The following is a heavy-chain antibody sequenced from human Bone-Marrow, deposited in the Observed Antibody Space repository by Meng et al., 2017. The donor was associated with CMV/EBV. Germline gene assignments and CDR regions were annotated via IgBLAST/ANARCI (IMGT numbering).Heavy chain of an antibody. CDR3: ALSLGSGSSFGMDV. J-gene: IGHJ6*02. D-gene: IGHD3-10*01. V-gene: IGHV3-7*01. CDR1: GFTFSSYW. Sequence: GESLKISCAASGFTFSSYWMSWVRQAPGKGLEWVANIKQDGSEKYYVDSVKGRFTISRDNAKNSLYLQMNSLRAEDTAVYYCALSLGSGSSFGMDVGGQGTTVTVSS. CDR2: IKQDGSEK.